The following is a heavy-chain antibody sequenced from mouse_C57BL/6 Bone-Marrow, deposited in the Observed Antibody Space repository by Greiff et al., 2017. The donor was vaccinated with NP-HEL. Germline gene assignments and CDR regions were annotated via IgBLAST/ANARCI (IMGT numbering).Heavy chain of an antibody. CDR3: ARRRKLTGTGLY. V-gene: IGHV1-55*01. Sequence: QVQLKQPGAELVKPGASVKMSCKASGYTFTSYWITWVKQRPGQGLEWIGDIYPGSGSTNYNEKFKSKATLTVDTSSSTAYMQLSSLTSEAAAVYDCARRRKLTGTGLYWGQGTTLTVSS. D-gene: IGHD4-1*01. J-gene: IGHJ2*01. CDR2: IYPGSGST. CDR1: GYTFTSYW.